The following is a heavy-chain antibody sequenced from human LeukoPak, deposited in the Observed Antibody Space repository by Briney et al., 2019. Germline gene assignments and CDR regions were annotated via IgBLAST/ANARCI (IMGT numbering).Heavy chain of an antibody. D-gene: IGHD1-26*01. CDR1: GFTFSSYA. CDR3: AKWRSKIVGGSKFFDY. CDR2: ISGSGGST. J-gene: IGHJ4*02. Sequence: RTGGSLRLSCAASGFTFSSYAMSWVRQAPGKGLEWVSAISGSGGSTYYADSVKGRFTISRDNSKNTLYLQMNSLRAEDTAVYYCAKWRSKIVGGSKFFDYWGQGTLVTVSS. V-gene: IGHV3-23*01.